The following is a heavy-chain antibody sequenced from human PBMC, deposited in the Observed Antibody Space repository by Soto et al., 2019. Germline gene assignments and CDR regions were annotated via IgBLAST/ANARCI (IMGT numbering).Heavy chain of an antibody. CDR2: ISYDGSNK. CDR1: GFTFSSYG. V-gene: IGHV3-30*18. CDR3: AKDGFGVVRGVNPAYYYMDV. Sequence: GGSLRLSCAASGFTFSSYGMHWVRQAPGKGLEWVAVISYDGSNKYYADSVKGRFTISRDNSKNTLYLQMNSLRAEDTAVYYCAKDGFGVVRGVNPAYYYMDVWGKGTTVTVSS. J-gene: IGHJ6*03. D-gene: IGHD3-10*01.